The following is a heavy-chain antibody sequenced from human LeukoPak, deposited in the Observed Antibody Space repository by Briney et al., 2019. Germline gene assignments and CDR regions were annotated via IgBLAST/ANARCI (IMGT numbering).Heavy chain of an antibody. CDR1: GGSISSYY. CDR2: IYYSGST. V-gene: IGHV4-59*08. Sequence: PSETLSLTCTVSGGSISSYYWSWIRQPPGKGLEWIGYIYYSGSTNYNPSLKSRVTISVDTSNNQFSLKLSSVTAADTAVYYCARSIYDSSGYYTPSRAFDIWGQGTMVTVSS. J-gene: IGHJ3*02. D-gene: IGHD3-22*01. CDR3: ARSIYDSSGYYTPSRAFDI.